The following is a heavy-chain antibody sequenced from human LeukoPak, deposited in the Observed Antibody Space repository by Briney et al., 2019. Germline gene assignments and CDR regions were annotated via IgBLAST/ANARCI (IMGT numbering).Heavy chain of an antibody. CDR3: AKDRGSYPYYFDY. D-gene: IGHD3-10*01. CDR2: IKQDGSEK. CDR1: GFTFSSYW. Sequence: GGSLRLSCAASGFTFSSYWMSRVRQAPGKGLEWVANIKQDGSEKYYVDSVKGRFTISRDNAKNTLYLQMNSLRAEDTAVYYCAKDRGSYPYYFDYWGQGTLVTVSS. V-gene: IGHV3-7*03. J-gene: IGHJ4*02.